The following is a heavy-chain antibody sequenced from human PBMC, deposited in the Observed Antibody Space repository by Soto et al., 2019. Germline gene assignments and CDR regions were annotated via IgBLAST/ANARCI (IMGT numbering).Heavy chain of an antibody. Sequence: QVQLQESGPGLVKPSQTLSLTCTVSGGCISGGSYYWTRIRQHPGSGLEWLGYIYYTGCTYYNPSLKSLVIMSVDTASNQLSLKLSSVTAAETAVYFCARVSGIVVVPTAKDPHYYYMDVWGKGPTVTVSS. V-gene: IGHV4-31*01. D-gene: IGHD2-2*01. J-gene: IGHJ6*03. CDR1: GGCISGGSYY. CDR2: IYYTGCT. CDR3: ARVSGIVVVPTAKDPHYYYMDV.